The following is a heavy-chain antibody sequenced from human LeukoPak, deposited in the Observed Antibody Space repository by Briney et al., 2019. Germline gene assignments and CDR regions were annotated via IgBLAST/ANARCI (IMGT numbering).Heavy chain of an antibody. Sequence: GGSLRLPCAASGFTFSTYWMHWVRQAPGKGLVWVSGIRGDESKTTYADSVKGRFTISRDNAKNTLYLQMNSLRAEDTAVYYCARDTASAFDYWGQGTLVTVSS. D-gene: IGHD2-21*02. CDR1: GFTFSTYW. J-gene: IGHJ4*02. CDR2: IRGDESKT. V-gene: IGHV3-74*01. CDR3: ARDTASAFDY.